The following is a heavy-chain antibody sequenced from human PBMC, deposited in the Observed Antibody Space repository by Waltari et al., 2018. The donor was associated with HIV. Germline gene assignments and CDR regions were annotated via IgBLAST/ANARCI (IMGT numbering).Heavy chain of an antibody. CDR2: IYYSGST. Sequence: QVQLQESGPGLVKPSETLSLTCTVSGGSISSYYWSWIRQPPGKGLEWIGYIYYSGSTNYNPSLKSRVTISVDTSKNQFSLKLSSVTAADTAVYYCARVYYDSSGYYFLDYWGQGTLVTVSS. CDR3: ARVYYDSSGYYFLDY. V-gene: IGHV4-59*01. D-gene: IGHD3-22*01. J-gene: IGHJ4*02. CDR1: GGSISSYY.